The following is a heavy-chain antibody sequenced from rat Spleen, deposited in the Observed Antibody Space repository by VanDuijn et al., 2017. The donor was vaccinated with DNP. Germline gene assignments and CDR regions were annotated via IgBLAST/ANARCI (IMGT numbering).Heavy chain of an antibody. Sequence: EVQLVESGGGLVQPGRSMKLSCAASGFTFTNYYMAWVRQAPAKGLEWVASITNTGGSTYYPDSVKGRFTISRDNAKSTLYLQMNSLRSEDTATYYCTRALITTVVTFDYWGQGVMVTVSS. CDR2: ITNTGGST. V-gene: IGHV5-27*01. D-gene: IGHD1-1*01. CDR3: TRALITTVVTFDY. CDR1: GFTFTNYY. J-gene: IGHJ2*01.